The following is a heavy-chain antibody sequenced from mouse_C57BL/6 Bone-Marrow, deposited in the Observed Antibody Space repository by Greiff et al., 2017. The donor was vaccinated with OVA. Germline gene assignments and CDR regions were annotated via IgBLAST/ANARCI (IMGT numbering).Heavy chain of an antibody. V-gene: IGHV2-2*01. J-gene: IGHJ4*01. CDR3: ARNVEWGDYYAMDY. Sequence: QVQLQQSGPGLVQPSQSLSITCTVSGFSLTSYGVHWVRQSPGKGLEWLGVIWSGGSTDYNAAFISRLSISKDNSKSQVFFKMNSLQADDTAIYYCARNVEWGDYYAMDYWGQGTSVTVSS. CDR2: IWSGGST. CDR1: GFSLTSYG.